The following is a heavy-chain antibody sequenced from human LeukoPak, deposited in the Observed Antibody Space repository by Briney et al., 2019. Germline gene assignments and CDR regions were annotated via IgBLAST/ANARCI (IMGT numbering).Heavy chain of an antibody. V-gene: IGHV3-11*01. D-gene: IGHD3-22*01. CDR1: GFTFSDYY. J-gene: IGHJ4*02. CDR2: ISSSGSTI. CDR3: ARDSYYDSSSPFDY. Sequence: GGSLRLSCAASGFTFSDYYMSWIRQAPGKGLEWVSYISSSGSTIYYADSVKGRFTISRDNAKNSLYLQMNSLRAEDTALYYCARDSYYDSSSPFDYWGQGTLVTVSS.